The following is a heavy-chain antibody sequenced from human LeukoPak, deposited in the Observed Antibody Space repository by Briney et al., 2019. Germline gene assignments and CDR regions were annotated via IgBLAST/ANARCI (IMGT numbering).Heavy chain of an antibody. CDR1: GFIFSDYW. Sequence: PGGSLRLSCGASGFIFSDYWMSWVRQAPGKGLEWVAQIKGDGSEKYYIDSVKGRFIISRDNAKTLMYLQMDSLRPEDTAVYYCVRDKPAYYGSGSHFDYWGQGALVTVSS. CDR2: IKGDGSEK. D-gene: IGHD3-10*01. J-gene: IGHJ4*02. CDR3: VRDKPAYYGSGSHFDY. V-gene: IGHV3-7*01.